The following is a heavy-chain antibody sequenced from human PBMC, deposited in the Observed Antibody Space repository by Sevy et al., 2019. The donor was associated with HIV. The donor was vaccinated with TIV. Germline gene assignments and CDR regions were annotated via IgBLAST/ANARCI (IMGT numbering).Heavy chain of an antibody. Sequence: KQSQTLSLTCAISGDSVSNINAAWNWIRQSPSRGLEWLGRTYYRSKWYNDYAVSVKGRITINPDTSKNQFSLQLNSVTPEDTALYYCARDALLYSGSPTGLHYYYGMDVWGQGTTVTVSS. V-gene: IGHV6-1*01. J-gene: IGHJ6*02. CDR3: ARDALLYSGSPTGLHYYYGMDV. D-gene: IGHD1-26*01. CDR1: GDSVSNINAA. CDR2: TYYRSKWYN.